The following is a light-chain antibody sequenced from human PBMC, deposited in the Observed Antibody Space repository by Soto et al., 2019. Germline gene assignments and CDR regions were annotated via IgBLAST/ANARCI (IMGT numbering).Light chain of an antibody. V-gene: IGLV1-40*01. CDR1: SSNIGAGYD. CDR2: GNS. CDR3: LSFDSGLSGSL. Sequence: QAVVTQPPSVSGAPGQRVTISCTGSSSNIGAGYDVHWYQQLPGTAPKLLIFGNSNRPSGVPDRFSGSKSGTSASLAITGLQAEDEADYYCLSFDSGLSGSLFGGGTKLTVL. J-gene: IGLJ2*01.